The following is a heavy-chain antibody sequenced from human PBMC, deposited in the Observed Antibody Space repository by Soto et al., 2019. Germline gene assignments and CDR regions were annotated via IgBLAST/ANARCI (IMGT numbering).Heavy chain of an antibody. CDR3: ASHYDFWIGYYTQPLNYYYYGMDV. CDR2: IIPIFDTA. D-gene: IGHD3-3*01. CDR1: GGTFSSYA. J-gene: IGHJ6*02. V-gene: IGHV1-69*13. Sequence: SVKVSCKASGGTFSSYAISWVRQAPGQGLEWMGGIIPIFDTANYAQKFKGRVTITADESTSTAYMELSSLRSEDTAVYYYASHYDFWIGYYTQPLNYYYYGMDVWGQGTTVTVSS.